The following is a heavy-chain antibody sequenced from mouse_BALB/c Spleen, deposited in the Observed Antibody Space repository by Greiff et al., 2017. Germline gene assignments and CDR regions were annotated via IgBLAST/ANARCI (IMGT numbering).Heavy chain of an antibody. CDR3: ARGLRLPNYYAMDY. D-gene: IGHD1-2*01. CDR2: IYPGGGYT. CDR1: GYTFTNYW. Sequence: QVQLQQSGAELVRPGTSVKISCKASGYTFTNYWLGWVKQRPGHGLEWIGDIYPGGGYTNYNEKFKGKATLTADTSSSTAYMQLSSLTSEDSAVYFCARGLRLPNYYAMDYWGQGTSVTVSS. V-gene: IGHV1-63*02. J-gene: IGHJ4*01.